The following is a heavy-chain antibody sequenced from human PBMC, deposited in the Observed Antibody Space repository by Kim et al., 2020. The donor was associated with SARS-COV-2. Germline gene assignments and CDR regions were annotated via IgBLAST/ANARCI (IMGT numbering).Heavy chain of an antibody. CDR1: GYTFSTFA. V-gene: IGHV1-3*04. CDR3: ARDSGSNLYPAFDS. Sequence: ASVKVSCKASGYTFSTFAIHWVRQAPGQGLEWMGWITTCNGNTKYSQKFQDRITISRDTSASTAYMVLSSLRSEDTAMYFCARDSGSNLYPAFDSWGLGT. J-gene: IGHJ4*02. CDR2: ITTCNGNT. D-gene: IGHD6-13*01.